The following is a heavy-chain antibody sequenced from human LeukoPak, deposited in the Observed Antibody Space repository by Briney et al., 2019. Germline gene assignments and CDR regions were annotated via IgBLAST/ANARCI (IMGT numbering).Heavy chain of an antibody. J-gene: IGHJ6*02. D-gene: IGHD1-26*01. V-gene: IGHV1-46*01. CDR3: ARDRLVGATSVYYYYGMDV. CDR1: GYTFTSYY. CDR2: INPSGGST. Sequence: ASVKVSCTASGYTFTSYYMHWVRQAPGQGLEWMGIINPSGGSTSYAQKFQGRVTMTRDTSTSTVYMELSSLRSEDTAVYYCARDRLVGATSVYYYYGMDVWGQGTTVTVSS.